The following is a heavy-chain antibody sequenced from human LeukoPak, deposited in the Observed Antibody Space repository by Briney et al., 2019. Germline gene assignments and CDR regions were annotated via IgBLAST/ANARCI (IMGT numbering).Heavy chain of an antibody. CDR3: ARDREYQLLYYYYMDV. D-gene: IGHD2-2*01. Sequence: GASVKVSCKASGYTFTSYYMHWVRQAPGQGLEWMGITNPSGGSTSYAQKFQGRVTMTRDMSTSTVYMELSSLRSEDTAVYYCARDREYQLLYYYYMDVWGKGTTVTVSS. V-gene: IGHV1-46*01. J-gene: IGHJ6*03. CDR1: GYTFTSYY. CDR2: TNPSGGST.